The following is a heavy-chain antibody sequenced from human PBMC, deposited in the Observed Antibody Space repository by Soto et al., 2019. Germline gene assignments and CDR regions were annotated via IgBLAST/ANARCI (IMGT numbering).Heavy chain of an antibody. CDR3: ARVGFYYYGMDV. J-gene: IGHJ6*02. CDR2: IYYSGST. V-gene: IGHV4-61*01. Sequence: PETLSLTCTVSGGSVSSGSYYWSWIRQPPGKGLEWIGYIYYSGSTNYNPSLKSRVTISVDTSKNQFSLKLSSVTAADTAVYYCARVGFYYYGMDVWGQGTTVTVSS. CDR1: GGSVSSGSYY.